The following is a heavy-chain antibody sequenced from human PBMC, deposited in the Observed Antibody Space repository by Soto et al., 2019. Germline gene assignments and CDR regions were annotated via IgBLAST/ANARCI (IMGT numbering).Heavy chain of an antibody. J-gene: IGHJ4*02. CDR2: LYYSGST. V-gene: IGHV4-61*01. Sequence: PSETLSLTCTVSGGSVSSGNYYWSWIRQPPGKGLEWIGYLYYSGSTNYNPSLKSRVTISVDRSKNQFSLKLRSVTAADAAVYYCARGGENYGGNTIFDYWGQGTLVTVSS. CDR3: ARGGENYGGNTIFDY. CDR1: GGSVSSGNYY. D-gene: IGHD4-17*01.